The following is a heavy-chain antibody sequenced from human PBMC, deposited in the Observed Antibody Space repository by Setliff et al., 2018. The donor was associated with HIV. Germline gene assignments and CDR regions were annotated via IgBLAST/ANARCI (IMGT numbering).Heavy chain of an antibody. CDR2: VYPGDSDT. CDR1: GYSFTSNW. Sequence: GESLKISCKGSGYSFTSNWIGWVRQMPGKGLEWMGIVYPGDSDTRYNPSFEGQVIVSADKTITTAYLQLTSLKASDTAIYYCARLPYYVSGGVFDHWGKGTLVTVPQ. J-gene: IGHJ4*02. D-gene: IGHD3-10*01. CDR3: ARLPYYVSGGVFDH. V-gene: IGHV5-51*01.